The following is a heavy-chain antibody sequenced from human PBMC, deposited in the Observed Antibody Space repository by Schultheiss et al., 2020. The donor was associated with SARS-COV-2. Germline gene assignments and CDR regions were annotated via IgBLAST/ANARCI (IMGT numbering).Heavy chain of an antibody. J-gene: IGHJ4*02. CDR3: AKDSGVVVVTASFDY. V-gene: IGHV1-18*04. CDR2: ISAYNGNT. CDR1: GYTFTNYA. Sequence: ASVKVSCKASGYTFTNYAITWVRQAPGQGLEWMGWISAYNGNTNYAQKLQGRVTMTTDTSTSTAYMELRSLRSDDTAVYYCAKDSGVVVVTASFDYWGQGTLVTVSS. D-gene: IGHD2-21*02.